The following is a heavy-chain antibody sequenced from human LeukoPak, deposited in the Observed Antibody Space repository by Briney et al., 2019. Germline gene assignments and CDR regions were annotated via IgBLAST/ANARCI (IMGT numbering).Heavy chain of an antibody. D-gene: IGHD3-22*01. Sequence: AGGSLRLSCATSGFPFGSYVITGAPQAPGKGLEGVSGISASDVTTFYADSVKGRFTISRDNSKSTLYLQMNSLRAEDTAVYYCAKDPAYDSSGGAEYFQHWGQGTLVTVSS. CDR2: ISASDVTT. J-gene: IGHJ1*01. V-gene: IGHV3-23*01. CDR3: AKDPAYDSSGGAEYFQH. CDR1: GFPFGSYV.